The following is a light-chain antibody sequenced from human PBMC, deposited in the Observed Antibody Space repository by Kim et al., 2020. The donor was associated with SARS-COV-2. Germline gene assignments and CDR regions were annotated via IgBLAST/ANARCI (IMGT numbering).Light chain of an antibody. CDR1: QSSGSS. CDR3: HQSNNFPLT. Sequence: VTPQEKVTITCRASQSSGSSLHWYRQKPDQSPKLLIKYASQSFSGVPSRFSGSGSGTDFTLTINSLEAEDAATYYCHQSNNFPLTFGGGTKVDIK. V-gene: IGKV6-21*01. CDR2: YAS. J-gene: IGKJ4*01.